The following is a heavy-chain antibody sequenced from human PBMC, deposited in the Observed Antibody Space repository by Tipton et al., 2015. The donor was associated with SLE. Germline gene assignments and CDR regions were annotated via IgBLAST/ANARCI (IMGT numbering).Heavy chain of an antibody. Sequence: TLSLTCTVSGGSISSSFYSWDWIRQPQGKGLEWIGSMYDSETTFYNPSLKSRVTISLDTSKHQFSLNLKSASAAATAVYSCARALRDNSGNFFVRWGRGTLVTVSS. J-gene: IGHJ1*01. V-gene: IGHV4-39*01. D-gene: IGHD4-23*01. CDR1: GGSISSSFYS. CDR2: MYDSETT. CDR3: ARALRDNSGNFFVR.